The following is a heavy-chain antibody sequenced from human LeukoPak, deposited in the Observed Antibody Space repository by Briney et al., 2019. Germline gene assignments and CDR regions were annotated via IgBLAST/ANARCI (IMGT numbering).Heavy chain of an antibody. J-gene: IGHJ4*02. CDR2: IAYDGSIN. V-gene: IGHV3-30-3*01. Sequence: PGGSLRLSCAASGFTFRSYAMHWVRQAPGKGLEWVAFIAYDGSINYYADSVKGRFTISRDNSKNTLYLQMNSLRTEDMAVYYCVRDLSTHYSSEYWGQGALITVSS. CDR1: GFTFRSYA. D-gene: IGHD2/OR15-2a*01. CDR3: VRDLSTHYSSEY.